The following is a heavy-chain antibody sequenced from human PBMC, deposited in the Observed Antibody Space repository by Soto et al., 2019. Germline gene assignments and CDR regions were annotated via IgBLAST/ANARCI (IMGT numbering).Heavy chain of an antibody. Sequence: QVQLQESGPGLVKPSETLSLTCTVSGGSISSYYWSWIRHPPGKGLEWIGYIYYSGSTNYNPSLKSRVTISVDTSKNQFSLKLSSVTAADTAVYYCARRWGSYFDYWGQGTLVTVSS. V-gene: IGHV4-59*08. CDR2: IYYSGST. D-gene: IGHD7-27*01. CDR1: GGSISSYY. J-gene: IGHJ4*02. CDR3: ARRWGSYFDY.